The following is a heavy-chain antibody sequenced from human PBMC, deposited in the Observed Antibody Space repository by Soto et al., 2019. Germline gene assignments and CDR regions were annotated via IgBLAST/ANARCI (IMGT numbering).Heavy chain of an antibody. V-gene: IGHV3-23*01. Sequence: GGSLRLSCATSGFAFKNYVMSWVRQAPGKGLEWVSSISGNGATTSYRDSVKGLFAISRDNLKNTVYLQMNGLRAEDAALYYCAKGGDYGDDHKGIDYWGRGTQVTVSS. CDR3: AKGGDYGDDHKGIDY. J-gene: IGHJ4*02. CDR2: ISGNGATT. CDR1: GFAFKNYV. D-gene: IGHD4-17*01.